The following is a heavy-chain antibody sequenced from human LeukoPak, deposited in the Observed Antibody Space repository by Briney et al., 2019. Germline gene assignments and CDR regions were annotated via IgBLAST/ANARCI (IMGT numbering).Heavy chain of an antibody. D-gene: IGHD5-12*01. CDR2: IKSKTDGGTT. CDR3: TTDYSGYDGFDY. CDR1: GFTFSNAW. Sequence: PGGSLRLSCAASGFTFSNAWMSWVRQAPGKGLEWVGRIKSKTDGGTTDYAAPVKGRFTISRDDSKNTLYLPMNSLKTEDTAVYYCTTDYSGYDGFDYWGQGTLVTVSS. J-gene: IGHJ4*02. V-gene: IGHV3-15*01.